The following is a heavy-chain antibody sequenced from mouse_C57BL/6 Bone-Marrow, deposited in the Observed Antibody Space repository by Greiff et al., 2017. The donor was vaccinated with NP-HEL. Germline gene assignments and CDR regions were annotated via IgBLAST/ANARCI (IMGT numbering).Heavy chain of an antibody. V-gene: IGHV5-6*02. Sequence: DVKLVESGGDLVKPGGSLKLSCAASGFTFSSYGMSWVRQTPDKRLEWVATISSGGSYTYYPDSLKGRFTLSRDNAKNTLYLQMSILMSEDTAMYYCARHYDSNVLEDWGQGTTLTVSS. CDR1: GFTFSSYG. D-gene: IGHD2-5*01. CDR2: ISSGGSYT. CDR3: ARHYDSNVLED. J-gene: IGHJ2*01.